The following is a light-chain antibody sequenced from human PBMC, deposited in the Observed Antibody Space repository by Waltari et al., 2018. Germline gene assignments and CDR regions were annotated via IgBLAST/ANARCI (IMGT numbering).Light chain of an antibody. V-gene: IGLV1-44*01. CDR2: SIN. J-gene: IGLJ1*01. CDR3: AAWDDSLNGYV. CDR1: RSSIGSNT. Sequence: QSVLTQSPSASGTPGQRVVISCSGSRSSIGSNTVNWYQQLPGTAPKLLIYSINQRPSGVPDRFSGSKSGTSASLAISGLQSEDEADYYCAAWDDSLNGYVFGTGTKVTVL.